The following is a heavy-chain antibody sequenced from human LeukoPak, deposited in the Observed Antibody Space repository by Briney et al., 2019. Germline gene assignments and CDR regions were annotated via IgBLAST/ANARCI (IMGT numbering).Heavy chain of an antibody. D-gene: IGHD3-16*01. V-gene: IGHV3-11*04. J-gene: IGHJ4*02. Sequence: GGSLRLSCAASGFTFSDYYMSWLRQAPGKGLEWVSYISSDSSTIYYADSVKGRFTISRDNSKNTLYLQMNSLRAEDTAVYYCARDKPPEALTDWGQGTLVTVSS. CDR3: ARDKPPEALTD. CDR2: ISSDSSTI. CDR1: GFTFSDYY.